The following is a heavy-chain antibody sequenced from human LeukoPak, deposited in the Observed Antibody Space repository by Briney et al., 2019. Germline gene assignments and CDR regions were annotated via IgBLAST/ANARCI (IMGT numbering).Heavy chain of an antibody. Sequence: PGGSLRLSCAASGLTFSSYSMNWVRQAPGKGLEWVSSISSSSSYIYYADSVKGRFTISRDNAKNSLYLQMNSLRAEDTAVYYCARKLAPGSPYYYGMDVWGKGTTVTVSS. D-gene: IGHD3-10*01. CDR1: GLTFSSYS. CDR3: ARKLAPGSPYYYGMDV. CDR2: ISSSSSYI. J-gene: IGHJ6*04. V-gene: IGHV3-21*01.